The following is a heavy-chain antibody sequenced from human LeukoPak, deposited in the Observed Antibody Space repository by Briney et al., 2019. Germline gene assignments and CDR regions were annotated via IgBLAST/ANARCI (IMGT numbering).Heavy chain of an antibody. J-gene: IGHJ3*02. V-gene: IGHV1-69*05. CDR1: GGTFSSYA. CDR2: IIPIFGTA. Sequence: ASVKVSCKASGGTFSSYAISWVRQAPGQGLEWMGRIIPIFGTANYAQKFQGRVKITTDESTSTAYMELSSLRSEDTAVYYCASGVLRTNAFDIWGQGTMVTVSS. CDR3: ASGVLRTNAFDI. D-gene: IGHD2/OR15-2a*01.